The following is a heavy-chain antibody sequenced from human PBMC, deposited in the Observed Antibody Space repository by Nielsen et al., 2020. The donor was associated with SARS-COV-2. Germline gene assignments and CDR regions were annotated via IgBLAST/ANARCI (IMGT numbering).Heavy chain of an antibody. V-gene: IGHV4-34*01. CDR1: GGSFSDYY. CDR3: ARYSHITLWFGKFHWFDP. D-gene: IGHD3-10*01. J-gene: IGHJ5*02. CDR2: INHSGST. Sequence: SETLSLTCAVYGGSFSDYYWSWIRQPPGKGLEWIGEINHSGSTNYNPSLKSRVTISVDTSNNQFSLKLTSVTAAGTAVYYCARYSHITLWFGKFHWFDPWGQGTLVTVSS.